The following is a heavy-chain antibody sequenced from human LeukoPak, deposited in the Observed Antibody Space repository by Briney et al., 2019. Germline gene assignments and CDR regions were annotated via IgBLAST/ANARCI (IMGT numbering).Heavy chain of an antibody. D-gene: IGHD3-9*01. CDR2: IYYSGST. CDR3: ARGGYDILTGYYTINFDY. V-gene: IGHV4-59*01. J-gene: IGHJ4*02. CDR1: GGSISSYY. Sequence: SSETLSLTCTVSGGSISSYYWSWIRQPPGKGLEWIGCIYYSGSTNYNPSLKSRVTISVDTSKNRFSLKLSSVTAADTAVYYCARGGYDILTGYYTINFDYWGQGTLVTVSS.